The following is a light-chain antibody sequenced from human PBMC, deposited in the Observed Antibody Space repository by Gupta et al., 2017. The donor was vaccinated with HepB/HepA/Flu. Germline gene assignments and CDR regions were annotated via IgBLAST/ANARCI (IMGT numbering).Light chain of an antibody. V-gene: IGKV1-39*01. J-gene: IGKJ4*01. CDR1: QSISIY. Sequence: DIQMTASPSSLSASVGDRVTITGRVSQSISIYLNWYQQKPGKAPKFLIYAVSNLQSGVPSRFSGSGSGTDFTLTISSLQPEDFATYYCQQSYTTPPTFGGGTKVEIK. CDR2: AVS. CDR3: QQSYTTPPT.